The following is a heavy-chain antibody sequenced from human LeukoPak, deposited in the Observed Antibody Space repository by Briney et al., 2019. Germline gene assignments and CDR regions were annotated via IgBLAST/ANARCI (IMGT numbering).Heavy chain of an antibody. J-gene: IGHJ5*02. V-gene: IGHV3-23*01. Sequence: GGSLRLSCVASGFPFSNHAMSWVRQPPGKGLEWVSAISNGNTYYADSVRGRFTISRDDSKNMVYLQMNSLRDEDTALYYCVREAGYCASVCLKSNWFDPWGQGTLVTVSS. CDR3: VREAGYCASVCLKSNWFDP. D-gene: IGHD2-21*02. CDR2: ISNGNT. CDR1: GFPFSNHA.